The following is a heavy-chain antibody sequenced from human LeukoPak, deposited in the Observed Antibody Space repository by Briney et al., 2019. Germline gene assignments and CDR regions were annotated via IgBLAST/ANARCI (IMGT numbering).Heavy chain of an antibody. D-gene: IGHD3-22*01. CDR1: GFTFSSFT. CDR2: VHGSGSST. CDR3: GKGGDSSGSHLYYFDC. J-gene: IGHJ4*02. V-gene: IGHV3-23*05. Sequence: GASLRLSCAASGFTFSSFTMNWVRQAPGKGLEWVSVVHGSGSSTYYADSVKGRFTISRDNSKNMLYLQMNSLRAEDTAVYYCGKGGDSSGSHLYYFDCWGQGTLVTVSS.